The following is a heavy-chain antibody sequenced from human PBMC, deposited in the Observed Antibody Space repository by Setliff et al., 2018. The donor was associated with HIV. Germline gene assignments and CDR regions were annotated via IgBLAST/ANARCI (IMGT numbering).Heavy chain of an antibody. J-gene: IGHJ4*02. Sequence: TLSLTCTVSGGSISSYYWSWIRQPPGKGLEWIGSIYTSGSTNYNPSLKSRLTISLDTKNQFSLKLSSVTAADTAVYYCARGGSGNSYNGAFDYWGQGTLVTVSS. CDR2: IYTSGST. D-gene: IGHD3-10*01. CDR3: ARGGSGNSYNGAFDY. V-gene: IGHV4-4*08. CDR1: GGSISSYY.